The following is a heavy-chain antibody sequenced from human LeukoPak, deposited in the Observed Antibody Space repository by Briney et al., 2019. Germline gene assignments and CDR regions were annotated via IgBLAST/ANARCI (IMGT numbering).Heavy chain of an antibody. CDR2: INPNNGFT. CDR3: ATQHTSSGSYSAFDI. V-gene: IGHV1-2*02. D-gene: IGHD1-26*01. Sequence: ASVKDSCKAAGYAFTGSYIHWVRQAPGQGLEWMGWINPNNGFTAYAQNFQGRVTMTRDTSISTAYMELSSLRSEDTAVYYCATQHTSSGSYSAFDIWGQGTMVTVSS. J-gene: IGHJ3*02. CDR1: GYAFTGSY.